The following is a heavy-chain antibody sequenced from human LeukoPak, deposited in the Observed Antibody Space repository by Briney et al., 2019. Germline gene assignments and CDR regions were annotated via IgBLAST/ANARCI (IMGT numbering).Heavy chain of an antibody. Sequence: SETLSLTCTVTSGSITSNSYYWGWIRQPPGQGLEWVGSVSFSGTTYYNPSLKSRVTVSVDTSKNQFSLKLSSVTAADTAVYYCAREDYYDSTGYSLDYWGQGTLAIVSS. J-gene: IGHJ4*02. V-gene: IGHV4-39*07. D-gene: IGHD3-16*01. CDR2: VSFSGTT. CDR1: SGSITSNSYY. CDR3: AREDYYDSTGYSLDY.